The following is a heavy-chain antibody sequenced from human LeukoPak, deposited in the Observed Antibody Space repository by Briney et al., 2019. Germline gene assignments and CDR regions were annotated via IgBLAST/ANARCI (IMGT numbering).Heavy chain of an antibody. D-gene: IGHD2-15*01. Sequence: GESLKISCQGSGYSFTSYWIGGVGQVPGKGLEWMGIFYPGDSDTRYSPSFQGQVTISADKSISTAYLQWGSLKASDTAMYYCASKGCSGGSCYEYFQHWGQGTLVTVSS. J-gene: IGHJ1*01. CDR2: FYPGDSDT. CDR1: GYSFTSYW. CDR3: ASKGCSGGSCYEYFQH. V-gene: IGHV5-51*01.